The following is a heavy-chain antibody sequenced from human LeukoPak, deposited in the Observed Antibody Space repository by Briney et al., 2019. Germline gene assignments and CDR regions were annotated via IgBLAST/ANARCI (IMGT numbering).Heavy chain of an antibody. V-gene: IGHV1-46*01. Sequence: CGSVKVSCKASGYTFTSYYMHWVRQAPGQGLEWMGIINPSGGSTSYAQKFQGRGTMTRDMSTSTVYMELSSLRSEDTAVYYCAKAEYSSPRGAFDIWGQGTMVTVSS. J-gene: IGHJ3*02. CDR1: GYTFTSYY. D-gene: IGHD6-13*01. CDR2: INPSGGST. CDR3: AKAEYSSPRGAFDI.